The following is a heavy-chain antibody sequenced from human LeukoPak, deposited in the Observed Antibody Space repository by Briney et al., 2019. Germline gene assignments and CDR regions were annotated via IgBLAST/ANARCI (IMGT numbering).Heavy chain of an antibody. D-gene: IGHD3-16*02. J-gene: IGHJ5*02. Sequence: PSETLSLTCAVSGGSISSISSNNWAWIRQPPGKGLELIAAIHYTGSTYYNPSFMSRVTISVDTSKNQFSLKLNSLTATDTAVYYCARLPTRYPNWFDTWGQGILVTVSS. CDR2: IHYTGST. V-gene: IGHV4-39*01. CDR1: GGSISSISSNN. CDR3: ARLPTRYPNWFDT.